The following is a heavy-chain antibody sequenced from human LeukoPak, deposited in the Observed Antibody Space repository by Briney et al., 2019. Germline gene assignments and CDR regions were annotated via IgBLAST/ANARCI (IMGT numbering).Heavy chain of an antibody. D-gene: IGHD1-20*01. J-gene: IGHJ3*02. Sequence: GGSLRLSCAASGFTFDDYAMHWVRQAPGKGLEWVSGISWNSGSIGYADSVKGRFTISRDNAKNSLYLQMNSLRAEDTALYYCAKDHSWNDVSDAFDIWGQGTMVTVSS. CDR1: GFTFDDYA. CDR2: ISWNSGSI. CDR3: AKDHSWNDVSDAFDI. V-gene: IGHV3-9*01.